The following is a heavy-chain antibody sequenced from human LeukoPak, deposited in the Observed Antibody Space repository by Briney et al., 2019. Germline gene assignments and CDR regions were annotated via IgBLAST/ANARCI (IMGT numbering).Heavy chain of an antibody. CDR3: ARNPSAYGDYVGDNFDY. J-gene: IGHJ4*02. CDR1: GGTFSSYA. V-gene: IGHV1-69*05. CDR2: IIPIFGTA. Sequence: GASVKVSCKASGGTFSSYAISWVRQAPGQGLEWMGGIIPIFGTANYAQKFQGRVTMTRDTSTSTVYMELSSLRSEDTAVYYCARNPSAYGDYVGDNFDYWGQGTLVTVSS. D-gene: IGHD4-17*01.